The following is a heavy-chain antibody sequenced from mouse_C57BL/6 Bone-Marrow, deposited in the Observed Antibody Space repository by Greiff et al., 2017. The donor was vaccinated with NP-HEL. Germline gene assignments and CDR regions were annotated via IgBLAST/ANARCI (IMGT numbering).Heavy chain of an antibody. Sequence: EVQLQQSGPVLVKPGASVKMSCKASGYTFTDYYMNWVKQSPGKSLEWIGVINPYNGGTNYNKKFKGKATLTVAKSSSTAYMELNSLTSEDPAVKYCASASNGGWFAYWGQGTLVTVSA. D-gene: IGHD2-5*01. J-gene: IGHJ3*01. CDR1: GYTFTDYY. V-gene: IGHV1-19*01. CDR2: INPYNGGT. CDR3: ASASNGGWFAY.